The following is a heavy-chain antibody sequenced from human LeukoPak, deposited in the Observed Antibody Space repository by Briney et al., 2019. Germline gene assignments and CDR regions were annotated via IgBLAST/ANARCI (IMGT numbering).Heavy chain of an antibody. CDR1: GYTFTSYD. J-gene: IGHJ4*02. CDR3: ARGVDYVWGSPTPHFDY. CDR2: MNPNSGNT. Sequence: ASVKVSCKASGYTFTSYDINWVRQATGQGLAWMGWMNPNSGNTGYAQKFQGRVTITRNTSISTAYTELSSLRSEDTAVYYCARGVDYVWGSPTPHFDYWGQGTLVTVSS. V-gene: IGHV1-8*03. D-gene: IGHD3-16*01.